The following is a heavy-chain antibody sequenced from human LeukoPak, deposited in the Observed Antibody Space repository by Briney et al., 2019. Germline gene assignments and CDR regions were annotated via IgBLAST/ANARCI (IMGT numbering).Heavy chain of an antibody. CDR1: GFTFSNYA. V-gene: IGHV3-23*01. CDR2: ISGSGGST. D-gene: IGHD6-6*01. CDR3: AKSLDWSSSYYFDY. J-gene: IGHJ4*02. Sequence: GGSLRLSCAASGFTFSNYAMSWVRQAPGKGLEWVSAISGSGGSTYYADSVKGRFTISRDNSKNTLYLQMNSLRAEDTAVYYCAKSLDWSSSYYFDYWGQGTLVTVSS.